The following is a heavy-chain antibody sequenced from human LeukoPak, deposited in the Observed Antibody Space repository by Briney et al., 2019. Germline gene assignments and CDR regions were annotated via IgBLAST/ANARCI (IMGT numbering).Heavy chain of an antibody. CDR2: ISAYNGNT. Sequence: GASVKVSCKASGGTFSSYAISWVRQAPGQGLEWMGWISAYNGNTNYAQKLQGRVTMTTDTSTSTAYMELRSLRSDDTAVYYCARVPHYDVWSGNAKPGYWYFDLWGRGTLVTVSS. D-gene: IGHD3-3*01. V-gene: IGHV1-18*01. CDR1: GGTFSSYA. J-gene: IGHJ2*01. CDR3: ARVPHYDVWSGNAKPGYWYFDL.